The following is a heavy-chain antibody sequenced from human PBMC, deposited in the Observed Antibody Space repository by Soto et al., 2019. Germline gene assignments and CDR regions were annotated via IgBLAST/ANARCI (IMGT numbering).Heavy chain of an antibody. D-gene: IGHD3-10*01. V-gene: IGHV4-34*01. CDR2: INHSGST. Sequence: SETLSLTCAVYGGSFSGYYWSWIRQPPGKGLEWIGEINHSGSTNYNPSLKSRVTISVDTSKNQFSLKLSSVTAADTAVYYCARRGRITMVRGVRRNWFDPWGQGTLVTVSS. CDR3: ARRGRITMVRGVRRNWFDP. J-gene: IGHJ5*02. CDR1: GGSFSGYY.